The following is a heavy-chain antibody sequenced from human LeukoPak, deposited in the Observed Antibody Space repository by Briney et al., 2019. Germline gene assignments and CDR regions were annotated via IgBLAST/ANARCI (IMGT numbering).Heavy chain of an antibody. CDR3: ARGQRYSSSWYEGNYFDY. J-gene: IGHJ4*02. V-gene: IGHV5-51*01. CDR2: IYPGDSDT. Sequence: GESLKISCKGSGYSFTSYWIGWVRQMPGKGLEWMGIIYPGDSDTRYSPSFQGQVTISADKSISTAYLQWSSLKASDTAMYYCARGQRYSSSWYEGNYFDYWGQGTLVTVSS. CDR1: GYSFTSYW. D-gene: IGHD6-13*01.